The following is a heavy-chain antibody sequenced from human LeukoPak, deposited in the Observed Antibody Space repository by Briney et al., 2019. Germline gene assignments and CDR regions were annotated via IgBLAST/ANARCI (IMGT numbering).Heavy chain of an antibody. V-gene: IGHV1-18*01. CDR3: ARDQFPDIVVVVAAKPPDY. CDR1: GYTFTSYG. D-gene: IGHD2-15*01. Sequence: ASVKVSCKASGYTFTSYGISWVRQAPGQGLEWLGWISAYSGNTNYAQKLQGRVTMTTDTSTSTAYMELRSLRSDDTAVYYCARDQFPDIVVVVAAKPPDYWGQGTLVTVSS. J-gene: IGHJ4*02. CDR2: ISAYSGNT.